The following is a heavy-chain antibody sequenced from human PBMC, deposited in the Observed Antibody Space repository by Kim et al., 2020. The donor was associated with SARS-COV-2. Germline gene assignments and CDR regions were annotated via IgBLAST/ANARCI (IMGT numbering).Heavy chain of an antibody. D-gene: IGHD6-19*01. CDR3: ARVSGWAADWYFDL. Sequence: SETLSLTCIVSGGSISSSSYYWGWIRQPPGKGLEWIGNIFYSGTTYYNPSLKSRVTILVDTSKNQFSLKLSSVTAADTAVYYCARVSGWAADWYFDLWGRGTLVTVSS. CDR1: GGSISSSSYY. V-gene: IGHV4-39*07. CDR2: IFYSGTT. J-gene: IGHJ2*01.